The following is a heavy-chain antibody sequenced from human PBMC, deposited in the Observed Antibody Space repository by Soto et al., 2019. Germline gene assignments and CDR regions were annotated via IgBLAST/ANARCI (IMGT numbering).Heavy chain of an antibody. CDR1: GGSISSCY. J-gene: IGHJ4*02. CDR3: SRVTSNWRWKFDY. D-gene: IGHD4-4*01. Sequence: SETLSLTCTVSGGSISSCYWSWIRQPPGKGLEWIGYIYDSGSTYYNSSLKSRVTMSVDTSKNQLSLRLTSVTAADTAVYYCSRVTSNWRWKFDYWGQGILVTVSS. CDR2: IYDSGST. V-gene: IGHV4-59*01.